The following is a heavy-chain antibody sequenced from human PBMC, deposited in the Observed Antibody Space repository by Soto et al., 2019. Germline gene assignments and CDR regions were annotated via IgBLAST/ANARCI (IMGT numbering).Heavy chain of an antibody. Sequence: SQTLSLTCAISGDSVSSNSAAWNWIRQSPSRGLEWLGRTYYRSKWYNDYAVSVKSRITINPDTSKNQFSLQLNSVTPEDTAVYYCARDRDSSSWYESNCYYCYVKYVWSQGTSVTVSS. V-gene: IGHV6-1*01. CDR3: ARDRDSSSWYESNCYYCYVKYV. CDR1: GDSVSSNSAA. CDR2: TYYRSKWYN. D-gene: IGHD6-13*01. J-gene: IGHJ6*02.